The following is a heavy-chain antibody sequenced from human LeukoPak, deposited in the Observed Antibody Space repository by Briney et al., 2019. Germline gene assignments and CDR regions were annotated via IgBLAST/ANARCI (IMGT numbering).Heavy chain of an antibody. J-gene: IGHJ4*02. CDR1: GFTFSTFA. Sequence: GGSLRLSCAASGFTFSTFAMQWVRLAPEKGLEYVSGINTNGGTTYYANSVKGRFTISRDNPKNTLYLQMGSLRVEDTAVYYCARDGVATNDYWGQGTLVTVSS. CDR2: INTNGGTT. D-gene: IGHD5-24*01. V-gene: IGHV3-64*01. CDR3: ARDGVATNDY.